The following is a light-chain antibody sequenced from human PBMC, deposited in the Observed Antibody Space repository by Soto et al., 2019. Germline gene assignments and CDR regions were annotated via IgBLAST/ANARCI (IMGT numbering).Light chain of an antibody. CDR2: GAS. CDR1: QGISRY. Sequence: IKLTQSQSSLSVSLLESGTIXLRASQGISRYLSWYQQKPGKVPKHLIYGASKLQSGVPSRFRGGGSGTNFTLTISSLQPEDVGTYYCQNYNSAPITFGQGTRLEIK. V-gene: IGKV1-27*01. J-gene: IGKJ5*01. CDR3: QNYNSAPIT.